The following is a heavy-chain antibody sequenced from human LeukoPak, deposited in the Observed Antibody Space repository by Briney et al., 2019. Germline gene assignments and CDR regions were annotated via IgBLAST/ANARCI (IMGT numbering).Heavy chain of an antibody. CDR1: GGTFSSYA. CDR3: ASTHYYDSSGYYYVD. J-gene: IGHJ4*02. Sequence: GSSVKVSCKASGGTFSSYAISWVRQAPGQGLEWMGGIIPIFGTANYAQKFQGRVTITADESASTAYMELSSLRSEDTAVYYCASTHYYDSSGYYYVDWGQGTLVTVPS. D-gene: IGHD3-22*01. CDR2: IIPIFGTA. V-gene: IGHV1-69*01.